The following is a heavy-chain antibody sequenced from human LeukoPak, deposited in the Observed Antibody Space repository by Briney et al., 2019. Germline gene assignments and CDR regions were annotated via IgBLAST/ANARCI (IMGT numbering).Heavy chain of an antibody. J-gene: IGHJ4*02. CDR2: IGTAGDT. Sequence: GGSLRLSCAASGFTFSSYDMHWVRQATGKGLEWVSAIGTAGDTYYPGSVKGRFTISRENAKNSLYLQMNSLRAEDTAVYYCAKDPLNTLMVSPTFDYWGQGTLVTVSS. CDR1: GFTFSSYD. V-gene: IGHV3-13*01. D-gene: IGHD5-18*01. CDR3: AKDPLNTLMVSPTFDY.